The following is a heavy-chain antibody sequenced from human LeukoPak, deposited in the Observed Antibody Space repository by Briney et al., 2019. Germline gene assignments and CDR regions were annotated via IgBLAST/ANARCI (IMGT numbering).Heavy chain of an antibody. D-gene: IGHD2-21*02. CDR2: IGTAGDT. J-gene: IGHJ4*02. Sequence: GGSLRLSCAASGFTFSSYDMHWVRQATGKGLEWVSAIGTAGDTYYPGSVKGRFTTSRENAKNSLYLQMNSLRAGDTAVYYCARARRGGGDFTFDYWGQGTLVTVSS. CDR1: GFTFSSYD. CDR3: ARARRGGGDFTFDY. V-gene: IGHV3-13*04.